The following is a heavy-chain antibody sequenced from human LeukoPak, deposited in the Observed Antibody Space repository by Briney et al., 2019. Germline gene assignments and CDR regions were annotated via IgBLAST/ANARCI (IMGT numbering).Heavy chain of an antibody. CDR2: IIPIFGTA. CDR3: GTYGSGSYYYYYYYMDV. J-gene: IGHJ6*03. CDR1: GGTFSDYA. Sequence: ASVKVSCKASGGTFSDYAISWVRQAPGQGLEWMGGIIPIFGTANYAQKFQGRVTITADKSTSTAYMELSSLRSEDTAVYYCGTYGSGSYYYYYYYMDVWGKGTTVTVSS. V-gene: IGHV1-69*06. D-gene: IGHD3-10*01.